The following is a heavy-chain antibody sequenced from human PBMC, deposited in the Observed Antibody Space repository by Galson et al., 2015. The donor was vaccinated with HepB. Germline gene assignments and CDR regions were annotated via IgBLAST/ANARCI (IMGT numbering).Heavy chain of an antibody. V-gene: IGHV4-38-2*02. D-gene: IGHD5-12*01. CDR2: IYHTGST. CDR3: ARDEVAGATDY. Sequence: TLSLTCTVSGYSITSGYYWGWIRQPPRKGLEWIGNIYHTGSTYYSPSLKSRVTISVDTSKNQFSLKLSSVTAADTAVYYCARDEVAGATDYWGQGTPVTVSS. J-gene: IGHJ4*02. CDR1: GYSITSGYY.